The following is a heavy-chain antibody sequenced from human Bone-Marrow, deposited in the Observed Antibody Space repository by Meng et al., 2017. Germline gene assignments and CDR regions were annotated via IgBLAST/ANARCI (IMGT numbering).Heavy chain of an antibody. CDR3: ARVLQSDAFDI. V-gene: IGHV4-39*07. D-gene: IGHD4-11*01. CDR2: VYYSGST. J-gene: IGHJ3*02. Sequence: QLQLQESGPGLVKPSETLSLTCAVSGGSISSTTYYWGWIRQPPGKGLEWIGSVYYSGSTYYNPSLKSRLTISLDTSKNQFSLKLSSVTAADTAVYYCARVLQSDAFDIWGQGTMVTVSS. CDR1: GGSISSTTYY.